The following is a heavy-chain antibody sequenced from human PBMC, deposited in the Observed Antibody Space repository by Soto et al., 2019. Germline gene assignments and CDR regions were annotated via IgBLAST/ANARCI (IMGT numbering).Heavy chain of an antibody. J-gene: IGHJ6*02. CDR1: GYTFTNYW. CDR3: AASIFYYGMDV. CDR2: IYPGDSDT. V-gene: IGHV5-51*01. Sequence: GESLKISCKGSGYTFTNYWIGWVRQMPGKGLEWMGIIYPGDSDTKYNPSFQGQVTISADKSINTTYLRWTSLKASDTAIDYCAASIFYYGMDVWGQGTTVTVSS.